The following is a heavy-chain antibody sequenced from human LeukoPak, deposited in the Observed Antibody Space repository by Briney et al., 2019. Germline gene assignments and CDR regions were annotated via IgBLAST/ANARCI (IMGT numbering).Heavy chain of an antibody. CDR2: ISSDGSKK. Sequence: GGSLRLSCAASGFTFSSYVMHWVRQAPGKGLEWVALISSDGSKKDYADSVKGRFTLSRDTSKNTLYLQMNSLRAEDTAVYYCAKDGYSSSWFYFDYWGQGTLVTVSS. V-gene: IGHV3-30*07. D-gene: IGHD6-13*01. CDR1: GFTFSSYV. CDR3: AKDGYSSSWFYFDY. J-gene: IGHJ4*02.